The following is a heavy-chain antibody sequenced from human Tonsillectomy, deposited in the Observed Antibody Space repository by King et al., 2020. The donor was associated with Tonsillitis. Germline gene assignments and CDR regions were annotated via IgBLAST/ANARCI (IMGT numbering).Heavy chain of an antibody. CDR2: IIPILGIT. CDR3: ARVPGSGTYYNGQHYLDY. CDR1: GGTFSRYG. Sequence: QLVQSGAEVKKPGSSVKVSCKASGGTFSRYGTSWVRQAPGQGLEWMGRIIPILGITNYAQQFQGRVTITADSSTSTAYMELSSLRSEDTAVYYCARVPGSGTYYNGQHYLDYWGRGTRVSLSS. J-gene: IGHJ4*02. V-gene: IGHV1-69*09. D-gene: IGHD3-10*01.